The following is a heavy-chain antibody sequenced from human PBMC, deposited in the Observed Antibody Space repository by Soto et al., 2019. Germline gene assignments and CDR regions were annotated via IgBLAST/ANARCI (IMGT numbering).Heavy chain of an antibody. CDR3: ARTYYYDSTGYYRTFDY. Sequence: VGSLRLSGAASGFTFGSYAMSWVRLARGKGLEWVSVAGPSGSSTFYADSVRGRFTISRDNVENTLYLQMNSLRVADTALYFCARTYYYDSTGYYRTFDYWGQGTLVTVSS. CDR2: AGPSGSST. D-gene: IGHD3-22*01. J-gene: IGHJ4*02. V-gene: IGHV3-23*01. CDR1: GFTFGSYA.